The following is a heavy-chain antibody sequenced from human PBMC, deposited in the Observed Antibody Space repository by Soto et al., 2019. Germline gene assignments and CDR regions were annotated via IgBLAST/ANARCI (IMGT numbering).Heavy chain of an antibody. CDR3: ARCRGEFDA. D-gene: IGHD2-21*01. CDR2: INHSGNT. Sequence: PSETLSLACTVYGASLSDNYCNWLRQPPGKGLEWIEEINHSGNTNYNPSLRSRVTISIDTSKNQLSLNLRSVSAADTAVYYWARCRGEFDAWGQGTPVTVSS. J-gene: IGHJ5*02. CDR1: GASLSDNY. V-gene: IGHV4-34*01.